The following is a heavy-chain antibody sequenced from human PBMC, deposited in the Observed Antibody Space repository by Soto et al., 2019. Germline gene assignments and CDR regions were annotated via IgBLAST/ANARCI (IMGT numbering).Heavy chain of an antibody. D-gene: IGHD6-19*01. CDR2: IYYSGST. Sequence: SETLSLTCTVSGGSISSYYWSWIRQPPGKGLEWIGYIYYSGSTNYNPSLKSRVTISVDTSKNQFSLKLSSVTAAESAVYYWARAGIAVAGRDKLTNWFDPWGQGTLVTVSS. J-gene: IGHJ5*02. V-gene: IGHV4-59*01. CDR1: GGSISSYY. CDR3: ARAGIAVAGRDKLTNWFDP.